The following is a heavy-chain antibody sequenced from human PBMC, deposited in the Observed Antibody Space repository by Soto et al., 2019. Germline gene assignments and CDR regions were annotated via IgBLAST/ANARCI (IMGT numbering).Heavy chain of an antibody. CDR2: IIPIFGTT. J-gene: IGHJ2*01. Sequence: QVLLVQSGTEVKKPGSSVQVSCKASGGTFSSYAISWVRQAPGQGLEWMGGIIPIFGTTNYAQKFQGRVTITADESTSTAYMELSSLRSEDTAVYYCARVVTVVKSFHYWYFDLWGRGTLVTVSS. D-gene: IGHD2-15*01. CDR1: GGTFSSYA. V-gene: IGHV1-69*12. CDR3: ARVVTVVKSFHYWYFDL.